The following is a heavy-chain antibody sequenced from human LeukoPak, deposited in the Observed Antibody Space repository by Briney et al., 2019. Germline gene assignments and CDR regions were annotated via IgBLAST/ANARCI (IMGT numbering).Heavy chain of an antibody. J-gene: IGHJ4*02. CDR1: GYRFTSYG. V-gene: IGHV5-51*01. D-gene: IGHD6-13*01. CDR3: ARHDSIAAAPY. CDR2: IYPGDSDT. Sequence: GESLKISCKGSGYRFTSYGIGWVRQMRGKGLEWMGIIYPGDSDTRYSPSFQGQVPISANKSISTAYLQWSSLKASDTAMYYCARHDSIAAAPYWGQGTLVTVSS.